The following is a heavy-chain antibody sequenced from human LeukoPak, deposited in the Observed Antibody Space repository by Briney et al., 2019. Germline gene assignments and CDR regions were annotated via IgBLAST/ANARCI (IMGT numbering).Heavy chain of an antibody. V-gene: IGHV4-39*01. CDR2: IYYSGST. CDR3: ARRENTAMVAGSYWFDP. CDR1: GGSISSGSSY. Sequence: SETLSLTCTVSGGSISSGSSYWGWIRQPPGKGLEWFGRIYYSGSTYYNPSLKSRVTISVDTSKNQFSLKLSSVTAADTAVYYCARRENTAMVAGSYWFDPWGQGTLVSVSS. J-gene: IGHJ5*02. D-gene: IGHD5-18*01.